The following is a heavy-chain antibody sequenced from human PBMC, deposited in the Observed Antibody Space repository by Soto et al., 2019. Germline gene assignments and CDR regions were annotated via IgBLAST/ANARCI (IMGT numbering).Heavy chain of an antibody. D-gene: IGHD3-16*01. CDR3: ARPLTGAFPCWYFDL. CDR1: GFTFSSYG. CDR2: MWYDGSNK. Sequence: QVQLVESGGGVVQPGRSLRLSCAASGFTFSSYGMHWVRQAPGKGLEWVAVMWYDGSNKYYADSVKGRCTISRDNSKNPLYLQMNSLRAEDTAVYYWARPLTGAFPCWYFDLWGRGTLVTVSS. V-gene: IGHV3-33*01. J-gene: IGHJ2*01.